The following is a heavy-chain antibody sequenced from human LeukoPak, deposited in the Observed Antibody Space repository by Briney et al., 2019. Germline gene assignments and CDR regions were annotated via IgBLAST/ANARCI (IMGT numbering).Heavy chain of an antibody. CDR2: IYYSGST. D-gene: IGHD3-16*02. CDR1: GGSISSYY. CDR3: ARDGGYLHGMDV. V-gene: IGHV4-59*01. J-gene: IGHJ6*02. Sequence: SETLSLTCTVSGGSISSYYWSWIRQPPGKGLEWIGYIYYSGSTNYNPSLKSRVTISVDTSKNQFSLKLSSVTAADTAVYYCARDGGYLHGMDVWGQGTTVTVSS.